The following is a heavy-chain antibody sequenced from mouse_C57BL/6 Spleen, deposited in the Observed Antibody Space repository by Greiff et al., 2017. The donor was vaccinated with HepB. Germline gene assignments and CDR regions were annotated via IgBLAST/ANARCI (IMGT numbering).Heavy chain of an antibody. CDR3: TREDYDYDGYWYFDV. V-gene: IGHV6-6*01. D-gene: IGHD2-4*01. CDR1: GFTFSDAW. J-gene: IGHJ1*03. CDR2: IRNKANNHAT. Sequence: EVKLVESGGGLVQPGGSMKLSCAASGFTFSDAWMDWVRQSPEKGLEWVAEIRNKANNHATYYAESVKGRFTISRDDSKSSVYLQMNSLRAEDTGIYYCTREDYDYDGYWYFDVWGTGTTVTVSS.